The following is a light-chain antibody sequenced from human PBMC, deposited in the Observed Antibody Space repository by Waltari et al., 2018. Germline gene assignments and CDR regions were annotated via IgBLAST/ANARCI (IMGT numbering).Light chain of an antibody. J-gene: IGLJ1*01. CDR2: DDA. CDR3: QVWDSSRDHPV. CDR1: SIGSPS. V-gene: IGLV3-21*02. Sequence: SDVLTQAPSVSVAPGQPAPITCRGDSIGSPSVTWYQQRPGQAPVVVVYDDAYRASGIPERISGSDSGNAATLTISGVQPGDEADYYCQVWDSSRDHPVFGPGTRVTVL.